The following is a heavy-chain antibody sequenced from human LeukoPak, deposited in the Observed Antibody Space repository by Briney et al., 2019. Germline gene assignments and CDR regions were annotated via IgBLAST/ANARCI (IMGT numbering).Heavy chain of an antibody. V-gene: IGHV4-4*07. Sequence: SETLSLTCTVSGGTIGTYYWSWIRQPAGKELEWIGLIFTTGGANYNPSLKSRVTMSLDTSKNLFYLKLNSVTAADTAVYYCVRDGPSWGLLWGQGALVTVSS. CDR1: GGTIGTYY. CDR3: VRDGPSWGLL. CDR2: IFTTGGA. D-gene: IGHD7-27*01. J-gene: IGHJ4*02.